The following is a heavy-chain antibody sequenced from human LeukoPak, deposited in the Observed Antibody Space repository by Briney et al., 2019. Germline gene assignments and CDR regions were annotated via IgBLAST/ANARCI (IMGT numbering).Heavy chain of an antibody. V-gene: IGHV4-30-2*05. D-gene: IGHD2-15*01. CDR3: ARDCGGSCYPSTFWFDP. J-gene: IGHJ5*02. CDR1: GGSISSGGYS. CDR2: IYHSGST. Sequence: SETLSLTCAVSGGSISSGGYSWSWIRQPPGKGLEWIGYIYHSGSTYYNPSLKSRVTISVDTSKNQFSLKLSSVTAADTAVYYCARDCGGSCYPSTFWFDPWGQGTLVTVSS.